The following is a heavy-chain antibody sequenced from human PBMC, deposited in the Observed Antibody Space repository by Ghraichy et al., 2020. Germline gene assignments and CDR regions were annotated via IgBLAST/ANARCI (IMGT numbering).Heavy chain of an antibody. D-gene: IGHD2-21*02. J-gene: IGHJ4*02. Sequence: LSLTCAASGFTFSSYWMSWVRQAPGKGLEWVANIKEDGSEKNYVDSVKGRFTISRDNAKNSLYLQMNSLRAEDTAVYYCAGYIIVTAAFDNWGQGTLVTVSS. V-gene: IGHV3-7*01. CDR2: IKEDGSEK. CDR1: GFTFSSYW. CDR3: AGYIIVTAAFDN.